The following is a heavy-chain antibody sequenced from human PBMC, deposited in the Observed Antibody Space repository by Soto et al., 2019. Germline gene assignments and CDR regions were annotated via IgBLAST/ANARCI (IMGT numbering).Heavy chain of an antibody. CDR3: AKGDYPSRPGSDYWYFDL. D-gene: IGHD4-17*01. V-gene: IGHV3-23*01. Sequence: EVQLLESGGGLVQPGGSLRISCAASGFTFSSYAMSWVRQAPGKGLEWVSAISGSGGSTYYADSVKGRFTISRDNSKNTLYLQMNRLRAEDTAVYYCAKGDYPSRPGSDYWYFDLWGRGTLVTVSS. J-gene: IGHJ2*01. CDR2: ISGSGGST. CDR1: GFTFSSYA.